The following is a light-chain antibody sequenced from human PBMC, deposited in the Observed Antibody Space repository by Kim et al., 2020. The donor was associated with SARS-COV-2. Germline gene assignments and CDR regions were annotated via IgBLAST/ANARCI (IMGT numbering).Light chain of an antibody. CDR3: QQYGSEYT. CDR2: GAS. V-gene: IGKV3-20*01. J-gene: IGKJ2*01. CDR1: QTVSSSY. Sequence: EIVLTQSPGTLSLSPGEGATLSCRTSQTVSSSYLAWYQQKPGQAPRLLIYGASSRATGIPDRFSGSGSGTDFTLTISRLEPEDFAVYYCQQYGSEYTFGQGTKLEI.